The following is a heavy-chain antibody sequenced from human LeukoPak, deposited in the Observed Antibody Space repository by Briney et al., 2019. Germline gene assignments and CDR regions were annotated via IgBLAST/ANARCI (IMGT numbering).Heavy chain of an antibody. Sequence: ASVKVSCKASGYIFTNDGIIWVRQAPGQGLEWMGWINSDNGDTNYAQKFQGRVSMTTDASTSTAYMELSSLRSEDTAVYYCARVLGSISHWGQGTLVTVSS. V-gene: IGHV1-18*01. J-gene: IGHJ4*02. CDR2: INSDNGDT. CDR1: GYIFTNDG. CDR3: ARVLGSISH. D-gene: IGHD1-1*01.